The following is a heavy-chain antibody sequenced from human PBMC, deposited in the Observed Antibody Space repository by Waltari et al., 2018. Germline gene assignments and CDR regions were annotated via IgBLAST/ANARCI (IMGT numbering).Heavy chain of an antibody. CDR2: LSSTGATT. CDR1: GFTLSNYA. J-gene: IGHJ4*02. Sequence: EVQLLESGGGFLQPGGSLRLSCVASGFTLSNYAMNWVRQAPGKGLGWVSLLSSTGATTYYADSVKARFTISRDNSKNTLYLEMHSLRVEDTAIYYCAKESDSTGYFDYWGQGTLVTVSS. CDR3: AKESDSTGYFDY. D-gene: IGHD3-22*01. V-gene: IGHV3-23*01.